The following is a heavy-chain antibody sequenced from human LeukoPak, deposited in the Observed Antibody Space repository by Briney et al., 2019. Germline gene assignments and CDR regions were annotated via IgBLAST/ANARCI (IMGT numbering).Heavy chain of an antibody. D-gene: IGHD5-12*01. CDR2: IYYSGST. CDR1: GGSISSYY. Sequence: PSETLSLTCTVSGGSISSYYWSWIRQPPGKGLGWIGYIYYSGSTNYNPSLKSRVTISVDTSKNQFSLKLSSVTAADTAVYYCASGGRGYSGYDLFWFDPWGQGTLVTVSS. V-gene: IGHV4-59*08. J-gene: IGHJ5*02. CDR3: ASGGRGYSGYDLFWFDP.